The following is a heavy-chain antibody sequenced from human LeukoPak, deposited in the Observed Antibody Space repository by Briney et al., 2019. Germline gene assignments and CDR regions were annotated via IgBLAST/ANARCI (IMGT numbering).Heavy chain of an antibody. Sequence: GGSLRLSCAASGFTFSDSTMHWVRQTSGKGLEWVGRIRSKAHSYATVYAASVKGRFTISRDDSKKTAYLQMNSLKTEDTAVYYCSGLVGVGGQGTLVTVSS. D-gene: IGHD3-16*01. CDR1: GFTFSDST. V-gene: IGHV3-73*01. J-gene: IGHJ4*02. CDR3: SGLVGV. CDR2: IRSKAHSYAT.